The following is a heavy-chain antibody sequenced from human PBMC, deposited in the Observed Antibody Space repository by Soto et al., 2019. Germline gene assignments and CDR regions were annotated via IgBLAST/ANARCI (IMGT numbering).Heavy chain of an antibody. CDR2: ISAYNGNT. J-gene: IGHJ5*02. CDR3: ARAVSIPGSTRPNWFDP. D-gene: IGHD2-2*02. V-gene: IGHV1-18*04. Sequence: ASVKVSCKASGYTFTSCGISWVRQAPGQGLEWMGWISAYNGNTNYAQKLQGRVTMTTDTSTSTAYMELRSLRSDDTAVYYCARAVSIPGSTRPNWFDPWGQGTLVTVSS. CDR1: GYTFTSCG.